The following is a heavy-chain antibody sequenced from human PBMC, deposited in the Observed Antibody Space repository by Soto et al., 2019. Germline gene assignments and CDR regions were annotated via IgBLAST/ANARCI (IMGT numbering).Heavy chain of an antibody. V-gene: IGHV3-7*02. Sequence: EVQLVESGGGLVQPGGSLRLSCVASGFTFSSEYMSWVRQAPGKGLEWVGNINQDGSEIYYLDSVKGRFTISRDNAKKSVFLQMNSMRAEDTAVYYCATIAAVRFDYWGQGNLVTVSS. CDR1: GFTFSSEY. J-gene: IGHJ4*02. CDR3: ATIAAVRFDY. CDR2: INQDGSEI. D-gene: IGHD6-13*01.